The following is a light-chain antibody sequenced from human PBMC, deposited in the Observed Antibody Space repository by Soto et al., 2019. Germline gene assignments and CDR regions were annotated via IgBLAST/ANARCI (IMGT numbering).Light chain of an antibody. CDR2: EGT. J-gene: IGLJ2*01. V-gene: IGLV2-23*03. Sequence: QSALTQPASVSGSPGQSITISSTGTSSDVGSYNLVSWYQQHPGKAPKLIIYEGTKRPSGVSNRFSGSKSGNTASLTISGLQAEDEADYYCCSYAGSSTFVVFGGGTKLTVL. CDR3: CSYAGSSTFVV. CDR1: SSDVGSYNL.